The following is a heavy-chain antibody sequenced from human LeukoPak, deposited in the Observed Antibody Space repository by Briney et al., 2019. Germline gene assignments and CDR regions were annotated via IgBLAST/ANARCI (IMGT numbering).Heavy chain of an antibody. Sequence: PGGSLRLSCSASGFTFSSYAMHWVRQAPGKGLEYVSAISSNGGSTYYADSVKGRFTISRDNSKNTLYLQMSSLRAEDTAVYYCVKVQGRGYSYGANDYWGQGTLVTVSS. CDR3: VKVQGRGYSYGANDY. V-gene: IGHV3-64D*06. CDR1: GFTFSSYA. CDR2: ISSNGGST. D-gene: IGHD5-18*01. J-gene: IGHJ4*02.